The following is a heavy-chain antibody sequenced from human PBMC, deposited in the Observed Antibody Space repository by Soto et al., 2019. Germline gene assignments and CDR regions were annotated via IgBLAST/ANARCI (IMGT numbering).Heavy chain of an antibody. Sequence: GGSLRLSCAASGFTVSSNYMRWVRQAPGKGLEWVSVIYSGGSTYYADSVKGRFTISRDNSKNTLYLQMNSLRAEDTAVYYCARGVAGATSRTEYYFDYWGQGTLVTVSS. V-gene: IGHV3-53*01. D-gene: IGHD1-26*01. J-gene: IGHJ4*02. CDR3: ARGVAGATSRTEYYFDY. CDR2: IYSGGST. CDR1: GFTVSSNY.